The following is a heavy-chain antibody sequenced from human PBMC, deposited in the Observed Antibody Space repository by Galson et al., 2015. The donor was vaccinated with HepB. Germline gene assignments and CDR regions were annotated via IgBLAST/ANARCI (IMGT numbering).Heavy chain of an antibody. CDR3: ARGAAYSSGWLGLDY. CDR1: GFTFSSYE. Sequence: LRLSCAASGFTFSSYEMNWVRQAPGKGLEWVSYISSSGSTIYYADSVKGRFTISRDNAKNSLYLQMNSLRAEDTAVYYCARGAAYSSGWLGLDYWGQGTLVTVSS. V-gene: IGHV3-48*03. CDR2: ISSSGSTI. J-gene: IGHJ4*02. D-gene: IGHD6-19*01.